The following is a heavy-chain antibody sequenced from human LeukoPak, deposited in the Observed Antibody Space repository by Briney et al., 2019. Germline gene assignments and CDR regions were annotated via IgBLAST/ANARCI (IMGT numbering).Heavy chain of an antibody. Sequence: GGSLRLSCAASGFTFSSYSMNWVRQAPGKGLEWVSSISSSGSYIYYADSVKGRFTISRDNAKNSLYLQMNSLRAEDTAVYYCATNIMGPRCFDYWGQGTLVTVSS. D-gene: IGHD5-12*01. J-gene: IGHJ4*02. CDR2: ISSSGSYI. CDR3: ATNIMGPRCFDY. V-gene: IGHV3-21*01. CDR1: GFTFSSYS.